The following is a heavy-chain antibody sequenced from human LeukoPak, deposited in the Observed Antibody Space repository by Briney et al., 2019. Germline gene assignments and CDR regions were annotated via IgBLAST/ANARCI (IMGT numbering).Heavy chain of an antibody. CDR2: INTGTGNT. CDR1: GYTFTSYA. CDR3: ARNTETAIPLPYYFDY. J-gene: IGHJ4*02. Sequence: ASVKVSCKASGYTFTSYAMHWVRQAPGQRLECMVWINTGTGNTKYSQKFQDRVTITRDTSASTAYMDLSSLRSEDTAVYYCARNTETAIPLPYYFDYWGQGTLVTVSS. V-gene: IGHV1-3*04. D-gene: IGHD2-21*02.